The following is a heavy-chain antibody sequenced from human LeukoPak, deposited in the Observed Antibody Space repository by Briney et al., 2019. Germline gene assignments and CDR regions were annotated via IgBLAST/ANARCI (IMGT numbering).Heavy chain of an antibody. CDR2: IDYSGST. D-gene: IGHD3-10*01. CDR1: GGSISSSSYY. CDR3: ARDPSLWFGELDV. V-gene: IGHV4-39*07. Sequence: SETLSLTYTVSGGSISSSSYYWGWIRQPPGKGLEWIGSIDYSGSTYYNPSLKSRVTISVDTSKNQFSLKLSSVTAADTAVYYCARDPSLWFGELDVWGKGTTVTISS. J-gene: IGHJ6*04.